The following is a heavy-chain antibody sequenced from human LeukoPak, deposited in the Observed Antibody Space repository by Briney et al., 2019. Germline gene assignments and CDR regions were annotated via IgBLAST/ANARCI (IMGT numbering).Heavy chain of an antibody. CDR1: GYTLTELS. V-gene: IGHV1-24*01. CDR3: ATVSYEDDYGDYVFQH. Sequence: ASVKVSCKVSGYTLTELSMHWVRQAPGKGREWMGGSDPEDGETIYAQKFQGRVTMTEDTSTDTAYMELSSLRSEDTAVYYCATVSYEDDYGDYVFQHWGQGTLVTVSS. CDR2: SDPEDGET. J-gene: IGHJ1*01. D-gene: IGHD4-17*01.